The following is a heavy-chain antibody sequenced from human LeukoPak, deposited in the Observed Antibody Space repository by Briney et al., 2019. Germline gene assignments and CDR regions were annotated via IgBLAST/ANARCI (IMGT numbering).Heavy chain of an antibody. CDR1: GFTFSNAW. CDR3: TTDVRGGWELTFDY. V-gene: IGHV3-15*01. D-gene: IGHD1-26*01. CDR2: IKSKTDGGTT. J-gene: IGHJ4*02. Sequence: PGGSLRLSFAASGFTFSNAWMSWVRQAPGKGLEWVGRIKSKTDGGTTDYAAPVKGRFTISRDDSKNTLYLQMNSLKTEDTAVYYCTTDVRGGWELTFDYWGQGTLVTVSS.